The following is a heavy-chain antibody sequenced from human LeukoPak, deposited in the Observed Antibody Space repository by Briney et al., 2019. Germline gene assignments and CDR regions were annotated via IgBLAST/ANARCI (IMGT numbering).Heavy chain of an antibody. J-gene: IGHJ4*02. CDR1: GFTFSRYA. CDR2: ISYDGSNK. D-gene: IGHD1-26*01. V-gene: IGHV3-30*01. Sequence: GGSLRLSCAASGFTFSRYAMHWVRQAPGKGLEWVAVISYDGSNKYYADSVKGRFTISRDNSKNTLYLQMNSLRAEDTAVYYCARGDPLHYSGSYQLDYWGQGTLVTVSS. CDR3: ARGDPLHYSGSYQLDY.